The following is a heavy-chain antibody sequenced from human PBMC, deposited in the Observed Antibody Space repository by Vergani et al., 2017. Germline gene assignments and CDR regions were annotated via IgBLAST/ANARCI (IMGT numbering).Heavy chain of an antibody. Sequence: QVQLVQSGAEVKKPGASVKVSCKASGYTFTGYYMHWVRQAPGQGLEWMGWINPNSGGTNYAQKFQGRVTMTRDTSISTAYMELSRLRSDDTAVYYCARDLVMITFGEGDGYWGQGTLVTVSS. V-gene: IGHV1-2*02. J-gene: IGHJ4*02. D-gene: IGHD3-16*01. CDR1: GYTFTGYY. CDR3: ARDLVMITFGEGDGY. CDR2: INPNSGGT.